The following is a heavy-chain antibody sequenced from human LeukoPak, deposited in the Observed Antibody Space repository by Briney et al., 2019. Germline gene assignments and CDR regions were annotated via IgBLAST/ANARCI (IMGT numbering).Heavy chain of an antibody. CDR2: INSDGSST. V-gene: IGHV3-74*01. CDR1: GFTFSSYW. J-gene: IGHJ4*02. Sequence: GSLRLSCAASGFTFSSYWMHWVRQAPGKGLVWVSRINSDGSSTSYADSVRGRFSISRDNAKNTLYLQMNSMRAEDTAVYYCARGLSGYASSLGYWGQGTLVTVSA. CDR3: ARGLSGYASSLGY. D-gene: IGHD6-6*01.